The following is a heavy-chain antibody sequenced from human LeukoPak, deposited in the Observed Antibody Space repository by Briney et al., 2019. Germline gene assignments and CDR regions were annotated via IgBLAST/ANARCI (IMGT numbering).Heavy chain of an antibody. CDR1: GGSFRGYY. CDR3: ARRRFRGYSGYFDY. Sequence: SETLSLTCAVYGGSFRGYYWSWIRQPPGKGLEWIGEINHSGSTNYNPSLKSRVTISVDTSKNQFSLKLSSVTAADTAVYYCARRRFRGYSGYFDYWGQGTLVTVSS. V-gene: IGHV4-34*01. D-gene: IGHD5-12*01. CDR2: INHSGST. J-gene: IGHJ4*02.